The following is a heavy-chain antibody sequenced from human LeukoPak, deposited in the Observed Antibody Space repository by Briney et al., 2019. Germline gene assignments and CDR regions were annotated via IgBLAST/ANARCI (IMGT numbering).Heavy chain of an antibody. CDR2: ISYDGSDK. J-gene: IGHJ3*02. CDR3: ARDSLGYSYGLSAFDI. CDR1: GFTFSSYA. Sequence: PGGSLRLSCAASGFTFSSYAMHWVRQAPGKGLEWVAVISYDGSDKYYADSVKGRFTISGDNSKNTLYLQMNSLRAEDTAVYYCARDSLGYSYGLSAFDIWGQGTMVTVSS. V-gene: IGHV3-30-3*01. D-gene: IGHD5-18*01.